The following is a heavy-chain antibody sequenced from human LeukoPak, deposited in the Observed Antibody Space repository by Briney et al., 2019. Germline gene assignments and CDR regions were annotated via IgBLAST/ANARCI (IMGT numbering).Heavy chain of an antibody. CDR1: GGSISSGSYY. Sequence: SETLSLTCTVSGGSISSGSYYWSWIRQPAGKGLEWIGRIYTSGSTNYNSSLKSRVTISVDTSKNQFSLKLSSVTAADTAVYYCARVGSSSWYWFDPWGQGTLVTVSS. CDR3: ARVGSSSWYWFDP. D-gene: IGHD6-13*01. V-gene: IGHV4-61*02. CDR2: IYTSGST. J-gene: IGHJ5*02.